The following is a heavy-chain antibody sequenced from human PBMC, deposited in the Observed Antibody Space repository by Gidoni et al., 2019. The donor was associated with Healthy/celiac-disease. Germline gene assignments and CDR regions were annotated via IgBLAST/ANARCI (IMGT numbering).Heavy chain of an antibody. Sequence: EVQLVEPGGGLVKPGGSLRLSCAASGFTFSNAWTNWVRQAQGKGLGWVGRIKSKTDGGTTDYAAPVKGRFTISRDDSKNTLYLQMNSLKTEDTAVYYCTTDETYYDILTGYHDAFDIWGQGTMVTVSS. CDR3: TTDETYYDILTGYHDAFDI. V-gene: IGHV3-15*07. J-gene: IGHJ3*02. CDR2: IKSKTDGGTT. D-gene: IGHD3-9*01. CDR1: GFTFSNAW.